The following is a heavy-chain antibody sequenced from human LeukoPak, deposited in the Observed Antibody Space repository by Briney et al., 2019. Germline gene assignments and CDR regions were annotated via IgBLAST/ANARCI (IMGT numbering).Heavy chain of an antibody. V-gene: IGHV3-33*01. CDR2: IWFDGRNK. D-gene: IGHD6-19*01. CDR3: AREWGPIAVSGGPGY. Sequence: PGGALVLSCAASGFTFSNYGMHWVRQAPGKGLEWVALIWFDGRNKFHADSVKGRFTISRDNSKNALFLRMNSLRAEDTAVYYCAREWGPIAVSGGPGYWGQGALVSVSS. J-gene: IGHJ4*02. CDR1: GFTFSNYG.